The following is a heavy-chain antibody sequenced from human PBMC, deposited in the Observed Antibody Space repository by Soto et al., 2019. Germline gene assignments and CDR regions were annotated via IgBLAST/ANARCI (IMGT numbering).Heavy chain of an antibody. CDR1: GGSISSSSYY. V-gene: IGHV4-61*01. J-gene: IGHJ6*03. D-gene: IGHD2-2*01. Sequence: SETLSLTCTVSGGSISSSSYYWSWIRQPPGKGLEWIGYIYYSGSTNYNPSLKSRVTISVDTSKNQFSLKLSSVTAADTAVYYCARENIVVVPAAPHLYYYYYMDVWGKGTTVTVSS. CDR2: IYYSGST. CDR3: ARENIVVVPAAPHLYYYYYMDV.